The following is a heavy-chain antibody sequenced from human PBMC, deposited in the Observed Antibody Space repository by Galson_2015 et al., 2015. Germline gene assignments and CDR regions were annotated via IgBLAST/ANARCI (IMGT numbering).Heavy chain of an antibody. V-gene: IGHV1-58*01. CDR1: GFTFTSSA. CDR2: IVVGSGNT. D-gene: IGHD3-10*01. Sequence: SVKVSCKASGFTFTSSAVQWVRQARGQRLEWIGWIVVGSGNTNYAQKFQERVTITRDMSTSTAYMELSSLRSEDTAVYYCAADRRGITMVQGVTHYYYYMDVWGKGTTVTVSS. J-gene: IGHJ6*03. CDR3: AADRRGITMVQGVTHYYYYMDV.